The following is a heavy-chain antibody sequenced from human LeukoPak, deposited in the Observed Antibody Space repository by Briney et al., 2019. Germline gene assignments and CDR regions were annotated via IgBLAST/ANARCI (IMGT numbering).Heavy chain of an antibody. J-gene: IGHJ3*02. Sequence: ASVKVSCKASGGTFSSYAISWVRQAPGQGLEWMGGIIPIFGTANYAQKSQGRVTITTDESTSTAYMELSSLRSEDTAVYYCARSFSRQLLFNTFAFDIWGQGTMVTVSS. CDR3: ARSFSRQLLFNTFAFDI. D-gene: IGHD2-2*01. V-gene: IGHV1-69*05. CDR2: IIPIFGTA. CDR1: GGTFSSYA.